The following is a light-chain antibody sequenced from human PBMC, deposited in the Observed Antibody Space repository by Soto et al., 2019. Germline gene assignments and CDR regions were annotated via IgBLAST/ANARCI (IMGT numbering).Light chain of an antibody. Sequence: EIVLTQSPATLYLSPGERATRACRASQRISRYLAWYQHRPGQAPRRLIYDASNRATGISARFSGSGSGTDFTLNIGGLDPEDFAVYYRQQRTSWPPLAFGGGTKVELQ. CDR3: QQRTSWPPLA. CDR1: QRISRY. J-gene: IGKJ4*01. CDR2: DAS. V-gene: IGKV3-11*01.